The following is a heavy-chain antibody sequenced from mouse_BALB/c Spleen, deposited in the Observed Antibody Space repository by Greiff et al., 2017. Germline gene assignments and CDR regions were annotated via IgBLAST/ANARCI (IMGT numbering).Heavy chain of an antibody. J-gene: IGHJ4*01. Sequence: EVQGVESGGGLVKPGGSLKLSCAASGFTFSDYYMYWVRQTPEKRLEWVATISDGGSYTYYPDSVKGRFTISRDNAKNNLYLQMSSLKSEDTAMYYCARSTMITTEAMDYWGQGTSVTVSS. D-gene: IGHD2-4*01. CDR3: ARSTMITTEAMDY. V-gene: IGHV5-4*02. CDR2: ISDGGSYT. CDR1: GFTFSDYY.